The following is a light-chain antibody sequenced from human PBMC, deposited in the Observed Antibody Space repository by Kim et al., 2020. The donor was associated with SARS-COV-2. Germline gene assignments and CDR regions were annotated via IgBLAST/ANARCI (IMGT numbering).Light chain of an antibody. CDR2: GAS. CDR1: QSVGSSY. CDR3: QQYGSSPYT. J-gene: IGKJ2*01. Sequence: LSPGERATLSCRASQSVGSSYLAWYQQKPGQAPRLLIYGASSRATAIPDRFSGSGSGTDFTLTISRLEPEDFAVYYCQQYGSSPYTFGQGTKLEIK. V-gene: IGKV3-20*01.